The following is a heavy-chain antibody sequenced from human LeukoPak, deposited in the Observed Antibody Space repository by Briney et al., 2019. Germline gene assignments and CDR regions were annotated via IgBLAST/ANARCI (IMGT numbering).Heavy chain of an antibody. CDR2: IIPIFGTA. CDR1: GGTFSSYA. V-gene: IGHV1-69*13. J-gene: IGHJ4*02. D-gene: IGHD3-22*01. CDR3: ARESVEGYYDSSGYPYFDY. Sequence: GASVKVSCKASGGTFSSYAISWVRQAPEQGLEWMGGIIPIFGTANYAQKFQGRVTITADESTSTAYMELSSLRSEDTAVYYCARESVEGYYDSSGYPYFDYWGQGTLVTVSS.